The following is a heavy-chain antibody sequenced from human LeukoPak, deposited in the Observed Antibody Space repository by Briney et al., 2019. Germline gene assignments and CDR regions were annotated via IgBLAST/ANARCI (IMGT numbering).Heavy chain of an antibody. V-gene: IGHV4-59*08. CDR3: ARWQYTISSGWFDP. CDR2: IYYSGGT. Sequence: PSETLSLTCTVSGGSISSYYWSWIRQPPGKGLEWIGYIYYSGGTNYNPSLQGRVSISVDTSKIQFSLKLSSVTAADTAVYYCARWQYTISSGWFDPWGQGTLVTVSS. J-gene: IGHJ5*02. D-gene: IGHD6-6*01. CDR1: GGSISSYY.